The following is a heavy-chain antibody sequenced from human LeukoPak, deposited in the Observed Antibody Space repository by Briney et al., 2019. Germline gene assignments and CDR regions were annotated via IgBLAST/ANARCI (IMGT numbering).Heavy chain of an antibody. Sequence: PGGSLRLSCTASGFTFNGYSMNWVRQAPGKGLEWVSSISTSSSYIYYADSAKGRFTISRNNPKNSLYLQMNSLRAEDTAVYYCARNRGAPSYFDYWGQGTLVTVSS. V-gene: IGHV3-21*01. D-gene: IGHD1-14*01. J-gene: IGHJ4*02. CDR3: ARNRGAPSYFDY. CDR2: ISTSSSYI. CDR1: GFTFNGYS.